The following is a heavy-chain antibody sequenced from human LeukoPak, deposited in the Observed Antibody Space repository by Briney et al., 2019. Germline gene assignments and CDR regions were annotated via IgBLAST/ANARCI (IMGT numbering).Heavy chain of an antibody. Sequence: PSETLSLTCAVYGGSFSGYYWSWIRQPPGKGLEWIGEINHSGSTNYNPSLKSRVTISVDTSKNQFSLKPSSVTAADTAVYYCARGRPPPGTYYDFWSGYYSGLNWFDPWGQGTLVTVSS. CDR3: ARGRPPPGTYYDFWSGYYSGLNWFDP. D-gene: IGHD3-3*01. J-gene: IGHJ5*02. V-gene: IGHV4-34*01. CDR1: GGSFSGYY. CDR2: INHSGST.